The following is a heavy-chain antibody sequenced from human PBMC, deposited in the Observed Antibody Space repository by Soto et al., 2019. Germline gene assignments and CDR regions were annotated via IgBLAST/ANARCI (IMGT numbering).Heavy chain of an antibody. V-gene: IGHV1-69*13. Sequence: ASVKVSCKASGGSLSNYGISWVRQAPGQGLEWMGGIIPVFGTANYAQKFQGRVTITADESTSIVYMDVTSLTSEDTAVYYCARGDATKIVVTTYYGMDVWGQGTTVTVSS. D-gene: IGHD4-17*01. J-gene: IGHJ6*02. CDR2: IIPVFGTA. CDR3: ARGDATKIVVTTYYGMDV. CDR1: GGSLSNYG.